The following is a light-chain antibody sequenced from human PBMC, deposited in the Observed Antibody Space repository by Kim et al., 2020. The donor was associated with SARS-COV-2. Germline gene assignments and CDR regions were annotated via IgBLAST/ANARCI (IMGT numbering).Light chain of an antibody. CDR1: RSGVCCYNY. CDR3: SSYTSSATYV. Sequence: QSITDSWTGYRSGVCCYNYVCWYQQHPDKAPKVKISEGCKRPSGVSNRFSCSKSGNTASLTIYVLQAEYEADYYCSSYTSSATYVFGTGTKVTVL. V-gene: IGLV2-14*03. CDR2: EGC. J-gene: IGLJ1*01.